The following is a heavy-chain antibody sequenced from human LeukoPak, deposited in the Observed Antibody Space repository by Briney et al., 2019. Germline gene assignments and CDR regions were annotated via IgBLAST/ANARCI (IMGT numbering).Heavy chain of an antibody. J-gene: IGHJ6*03. Sequence: PSETLSLTCAVYGGSFSGYYWSWIRQPPGKGLEWIGEINHSGSTNYNPSLKSRVTISVDTSKNQFSLKLSSVTAADTAVYYCARLLRYFDWLSYYMDVWGKGTTVTISS. CDR3: ARLLRYFDWLSYYMDV. CDR1: GGSFSGYY. V-gene: IGHV4-34*01. D-gene: IGHD3-9*01. CDR2: INHSGST.